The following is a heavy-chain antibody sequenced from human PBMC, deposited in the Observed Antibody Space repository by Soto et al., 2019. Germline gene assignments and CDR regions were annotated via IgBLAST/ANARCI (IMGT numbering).Heavy chain of an antibody. V-gene: IGHV3-23*01. J-gene: IGHJ4*02. CDR3: AKDRDEGTDY. CDR1: GFTFSSYA. Sequence: PVGSLRLSCAASGFTFSSYAMSWVRQAPGKGLEWVSAISGSGGSTYYADSVKGRFNISRDNSKNTLYLQMNSLRAEDTAVYYCAKDRDEGTDYWGQGTLVTVSS. D-gene: IGHD1-1*01. CDR2: ISGSGGST.